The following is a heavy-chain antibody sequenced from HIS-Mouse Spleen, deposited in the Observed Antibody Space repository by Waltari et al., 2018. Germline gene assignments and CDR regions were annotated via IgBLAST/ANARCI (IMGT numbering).Heavy chain of an antibody. CDR1: GGSISSSSYY. CDR3: AREIPYSSSWYDWYFDL. D-gene: IGHD6-13*01. J-gene: IGHJ2*01. Sequence: QLQLQESGPGLVKPSETLSLTCTVSGGSISSSSYYWGWIRQPPGKGLEWIGGIYSRGSTYYNPSLKSRVTISVDTSKNQFSLKLSSVTAADTAVYYCAREIPYSSSWYDWYFDLWGRGTLVTVSS. CDR2: IYSRGST. V-gene: IGHV4-39*07.